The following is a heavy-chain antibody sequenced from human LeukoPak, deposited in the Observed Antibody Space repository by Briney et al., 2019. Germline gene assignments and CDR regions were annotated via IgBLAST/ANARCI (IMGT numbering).Heavy chain of an antibody. Sequence: AASVKVSCKAPGYTFTGYYIHWVRQAPGQGLEWMGWINPNNGDTNFAQKFQGRVTMTRDTSISTVYMELSRLRSDDTAVYYCAKEGSSGWVPNYWGQGTLVTVSS. J-gene: IGHJ4*02. V-gene: IGHV1-2*02. CDR3: AKEGSSGWVPNY. CDR2: INPNNGDT. D-gene: IGHD6-19*01. CDR1: GYTFTGYY.